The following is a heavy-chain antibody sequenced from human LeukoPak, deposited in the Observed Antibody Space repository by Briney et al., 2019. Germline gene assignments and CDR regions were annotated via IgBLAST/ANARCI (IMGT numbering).Heavy chain of an antibody. CDR1: GGTFSSYA. J-gene: IGHJ6*03. D-gene: IGHD5-18*01. Sequence: PVKVSCRASGGTFSSYAISWVRQAPGQGLEWMGRIIPIFGTANYAQKFQGRVTITADKSTSTAYMELSSLRSEDTAVYYCARGHRGYSYGYRYYYYMDVWGKGTTVTVSS. CDR3: ARGHRGYSYGYRYYYYMDV. CDR2: IIPIFGTA. V-gene: IGHV1-69*06.